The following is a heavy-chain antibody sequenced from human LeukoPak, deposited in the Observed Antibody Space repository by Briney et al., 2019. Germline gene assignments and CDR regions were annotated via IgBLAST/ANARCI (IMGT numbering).Heavy chain of an antibody. CDR2: INWNGGST. V-gene: IGHV3-20*04. J-gene: IGHJ4*02. Sequence: GGSLRLSCAASGFTFDDYGMSWVRQAPEKGLEWVSGINWNGGSTGYADSVKGRFTISRDNAKNSLYLQMNSLRAEDTALYYCARETDSGYYYDSSGYYYFDYWGQGTLVTVSS. CDR1: GFTFDDYG. CDR3: ARETDSGYYYDSSGYYYFDY. D-gene: IGHD3-22*01.